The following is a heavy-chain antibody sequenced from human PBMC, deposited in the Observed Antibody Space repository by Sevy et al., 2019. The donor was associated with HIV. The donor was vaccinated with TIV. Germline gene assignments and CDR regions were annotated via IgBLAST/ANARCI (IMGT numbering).Heavy chain of an antibody. CDR1: GYTLSELS. CDR3: ATTKDYYDSSGSPFDY. J-gene: IGHJ4*02. Sequence: ASVKVSCMVSGYTLSELSMHWVRQAPGKGLEWMGSFGPEDDETIYAQKFQGRVTMTEDTSTDTAYMELNNLRSEDTAVYYCATTKDYYDSSGSPFDYWGQGTLVTVSS. CDR2: FGPEDDET. D-gene: IGHD3-22*01. V-gene: IGHV1-24*01.